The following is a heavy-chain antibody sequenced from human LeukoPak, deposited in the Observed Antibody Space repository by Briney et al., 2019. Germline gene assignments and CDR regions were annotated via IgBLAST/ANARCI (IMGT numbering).Heavy chain of an antibody. Sequence: ASVKVSCKTSGYTFTDYYIHWVRQAPGQGLEWMGRINPNSGGTNSAQKFQDRVTMIRDTSISTAYMELSNLKSDDTAIYYCARGPYYFDYWGQGTLVTASS. CDR1: GYTFTDYY. V-gene: IGHV1-2*06. CDR2: INPNSGGT. J-gene: IGHJ4*02. CDR3: ARGPYYFDY.